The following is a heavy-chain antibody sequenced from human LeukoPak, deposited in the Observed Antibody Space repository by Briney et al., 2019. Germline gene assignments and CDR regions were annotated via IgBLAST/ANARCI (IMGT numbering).Heavy chain of an antibody. Sequence: GESLKISCKGSGYTFTTYWSGWVRQMHGKGLGWMGLIYPGDSDTRYSPSFQGQVTISADKSISTAYLQWSSLKASDTAMYYCARRVQGSYYGWFDPWGQGTLVTVSS. CDR2: IYPGDSDT. CDR3: ARRVQGSYYGWFDP. CDR1: GYTFTTYW. V-gene: IGHV5-51*01. J-gene: IGHJ5*02. D-gene: IGHD1-26*01.